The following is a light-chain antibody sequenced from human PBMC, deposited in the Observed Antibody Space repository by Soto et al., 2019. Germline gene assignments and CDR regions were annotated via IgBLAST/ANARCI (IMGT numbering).Light chain of an antibody. CDR2: DVS. CDR1: SSDVGGYNY. J-gene: IGLJ3*02. V-gene: IGLV2-11*01. CDR3: CSYAGSYTXV. Sequence: QSALTQPRSVSGSPGQSVTISCTGTSSDVGGYNYVSWYQQHPGKAPKLMIYDVSKRPSGVPDRFSGSKSGNTASLTISGLQAEDEADYYCCSYAGSYTXVXXGXTKLXVL.